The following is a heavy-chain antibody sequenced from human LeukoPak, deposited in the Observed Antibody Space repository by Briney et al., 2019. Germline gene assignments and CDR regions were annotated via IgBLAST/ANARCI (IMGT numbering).Heavy chain of an antibody. Sequence: GSLRLSCAASGFTFSSYGMHWVRQAPGKGLEWVAFIRYDGSNKYYADSVKGRFTISRDNSKNTLYLQMNSLRAEDTAVYYCAKETNIAARPIYDYWGQGTLVTVSS. CDR1: GFTFSSYG. CDR3: AKETNIAARPIYDY. CDR2: IRYDGSNK. D-gene: IGHD6-6*01. J-gene: IGHJ4*02. V-gene: IGHV3-30*02.